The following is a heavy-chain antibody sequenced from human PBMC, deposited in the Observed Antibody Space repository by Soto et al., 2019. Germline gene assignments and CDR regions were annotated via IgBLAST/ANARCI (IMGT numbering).Heavy chain of an antibody. J-gene: IGHJ4*02. CDR1: GFTFSDFS. CDR2: IRHTGDEI. Sequence: AVGSLRLSCSASGFTFSDFSMHWVRQAPGKGLEYVAVIRHTGDEIYYADSVKGRFTISRDNSNNMLYLQMGNLRPEDTAVYYCVRDLWGFDYWGQGTLVTVSS. CDR3: VRDLWGFDY. D-gene: IGHD2-21*01. V-gene: IGHV3-64D*06.